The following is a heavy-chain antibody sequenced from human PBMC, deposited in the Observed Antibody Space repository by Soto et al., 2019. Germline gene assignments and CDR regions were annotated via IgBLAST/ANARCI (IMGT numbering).Heavy chain of an antibody. V-gene: IGHV4-59*01. CDR1: GTSIGASY. J-gene: IGHJ4*01. CDR3: ARVSTVSNLGY. D-gene: IGHD4-4*01. Sequence: SETLSLTCTVSGTSIGASYWSWIRQSPGKGLEWMGYILYSGSTNYNPSLNSRLSMTVESSTNQVSLTLSSVTAADTAVYYCARVSTVSNLGYWGRGMLVAVS. CDR2: ILYSGST.